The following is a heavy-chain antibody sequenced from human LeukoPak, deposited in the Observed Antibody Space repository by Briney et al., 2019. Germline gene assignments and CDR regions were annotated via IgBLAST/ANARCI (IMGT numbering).Heavy chain of an antibody. J-gene: IGHJ4*02. V-gene: IGHV1-18*01. CDR2: INAYNDNT. CDR1: GYIFTNYG. Sequence: GASVKVSCKASGYIFTNYGISWVRQAPGQGLEWMGWINAYNDNTNYAQKVQGRLTMTADTSTSTAYMELKSLRSDDTAVYYCARGLGSGSYYAYWGQGTLVTVSS. CDR3: ARGLGSGSYYAY. D-gene: IGHD3-10*02.